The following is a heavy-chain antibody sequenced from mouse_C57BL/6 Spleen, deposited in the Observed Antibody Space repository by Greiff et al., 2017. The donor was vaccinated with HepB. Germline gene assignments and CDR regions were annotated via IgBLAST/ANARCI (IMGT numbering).Heavy chain of an antibody. Sequence: QVQLKQPGAELVKPGASVKVSCKASGYTFTSYWMHWVKQRPGQGLEWIGRIHPSDSDTNYNQKFKGKATLTVDKSSSTAYMRLSSLTSEDSAVYCCAIPRWLPPYYFDYWGQGTTLTVSS. CDR2: IHPSDSDT. CDR3: AIPRWLPPYYFDY. J-gene: IGHJ2*01. V-gene: IGHV1-74*01. CDR1: GYTFTSYW. D-gene: IGHD2-3*01.